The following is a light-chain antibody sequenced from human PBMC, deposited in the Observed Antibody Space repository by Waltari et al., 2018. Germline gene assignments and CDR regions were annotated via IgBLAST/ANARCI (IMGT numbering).Light chain of an antibody. CDR1: QSVSSNC. V-gene: IGKV3-20*01. CDR2: GAS. J-gene: IGKJ2*01. CDR3: QHFGSSPFT. Sequence: EIVLTQSPGTLSLSPGERATLSCRASQSVSSNCLAWYQQKPGQAPRLLIYGASSRATGIPDRFSGSGSGTDFTLTISRLEPEDFAVYYCQHFGSSPFTFGQGTKLEIK.